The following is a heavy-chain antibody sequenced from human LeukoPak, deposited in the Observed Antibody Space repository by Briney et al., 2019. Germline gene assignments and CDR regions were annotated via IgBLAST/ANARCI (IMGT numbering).Heavy chain of an antibody. D-gene: IGHD6-19*01. CDR1: GGTFSSYA. J-gene: IGHJ6*02. V-gene: IGHV1-69*13. CDR3: ASEAKSSGYTYYYGMDV. CDR2: IIPIFGTA. Sequence: GASVKVSCKASGGTFSSYAISWVRQAPGQGLEWMGGIIPIFGTANYAQKFQGRVTITADESTSTAYMELSGLRSEDTAVYYCASEAKSSGYTYYYGMDVWGQGTTVTVSS.